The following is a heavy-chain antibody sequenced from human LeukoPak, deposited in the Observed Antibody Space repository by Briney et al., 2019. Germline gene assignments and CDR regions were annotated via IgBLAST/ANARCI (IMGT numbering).Heavy chain of an antibody. J-gene: IGHJ5*02. CDR3: AIDTVAGPNWFDP. CDR1: GGTFSSYA. Sequence: SVKSSCKASGGTFSSYAISWVRQAPGQGLEWMGGIIPIFGTANYAQKFQGRVTITADESTSTAYMELSSLRSEDTAVYYCAIDTVAGPNWFDPWGQGTLVTVSS. D-gene: IGHD6-19*01. CDR2: IIPIFGTA. V-gene: IGHV1-69*13.